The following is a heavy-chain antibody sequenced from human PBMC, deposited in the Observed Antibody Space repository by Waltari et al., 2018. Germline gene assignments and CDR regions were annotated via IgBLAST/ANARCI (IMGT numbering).Heavy chain of an antibody. D-gene: IGHD2-15*01. Sequence: EVQLLESGGGLVQPGGSLRLSCAASGFTFSSYAMTWVRQAPGKGLEWVSAIRGSGGSTYYADSVKGRFTISRDNSKNTLYLQMNSLRAEDTAVYYCATKLGYCSGGSCYNWFDPWGQGTLVTVSS. CDR3: ATKLGYCSGGSCYNWFDP. CDR1: GFTFSSYA. V-gene: IGHV3-23*01. J-gene: IGHJ5*02. CDR2: IRGSGGST.